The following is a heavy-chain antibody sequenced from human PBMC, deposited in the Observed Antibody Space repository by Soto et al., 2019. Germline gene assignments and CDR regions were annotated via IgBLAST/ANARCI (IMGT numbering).Heavy chain of an antibody. Sequence: SVKVSCAASGFTFSDYYMTWIRQAPGKGLELVSYIDNSGTIKYYADSVKGRFTISRDNTKNSLSLQMNSLGAEDTAIYYCARIEGDCSGGSCYSGGFDYWGQGALVTVSS. CDR2: IDNSGTIK. D-gene: IGHD2-15*01. V-gene: IGHV3-11*01. CDR1: GFTFSDYY. J-gene: IGHJ4*02. CDR3: ARIEGDCSGGSCYSGGFDY.